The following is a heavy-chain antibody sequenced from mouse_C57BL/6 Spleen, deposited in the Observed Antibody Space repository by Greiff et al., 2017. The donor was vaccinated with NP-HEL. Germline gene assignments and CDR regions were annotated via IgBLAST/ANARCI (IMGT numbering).Heavy chain of an antibody. D-gene: IGHD2-3*01. CDR1: GYTFTSYW. CDR3: ARKGLLHYFDY. J-gene: IGHJ2*01. Sequence: QVQLQQPGAELVMPGASVKLSCKASGYTFTSYWMHWVKQRPGQGLEWIGEIDPSDSYTNYNQKFKGKSTLTVDKSSSTAYMQLSSLTSEDSAVYYCARKGLLHYFDYWGQGTTLTVSS. V-gene: IGHV1-69*01. CDR2: IDPSDSYT.